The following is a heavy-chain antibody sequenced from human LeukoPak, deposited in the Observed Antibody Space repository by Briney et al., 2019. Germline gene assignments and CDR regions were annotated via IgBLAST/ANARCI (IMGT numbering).Heavy chain of an antibody. J-gene: IGHJ4*02. Sequence: PGGSLRLSCAASGFTFSSYGMNWVRQAPGKGLEWVSAISGSGGSTYYADSVKGRFTISRDNSKNTLYLQMNSLRAEDTAVYYCAKEGYYDSSGYFAFHYWGQGTLVTVSS. CDR3: AKEGYYDSSGYFAFHY. D-gene: IGHD3-22*01. CDR2: ISGSGGST. CDR1: GFTFSSYG. V-gene: IGHV3-23*01.